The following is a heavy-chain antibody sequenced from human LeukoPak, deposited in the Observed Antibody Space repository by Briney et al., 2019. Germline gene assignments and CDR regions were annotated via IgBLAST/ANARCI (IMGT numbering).Heavy chain of an antibody. D-gene: IGHD3-22*01. CDR2: ISSSSSYI. CDR1: GFTFSRYS. CDR3: ARDGDITMIVVVTDYCLDV. J-gene: IGHJ6*02. Sequence: GGSLRLSCAASGFTFSRYSMNWVRQAPGKGLEWVSSISSSSSYIYYADSVKGRFTISRDNAKNSLYLQMDSLRAEDTAVYYCARDGDITMIVVVTDYCLDVWGQGTTVTVCS. V-gene: IGHV3-21*01.